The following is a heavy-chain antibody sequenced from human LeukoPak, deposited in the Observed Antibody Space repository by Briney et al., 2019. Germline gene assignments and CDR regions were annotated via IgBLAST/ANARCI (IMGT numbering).Heavy chain of an antibody. V-gene: IGHV1-2*02. CDR1: GYTFTAYY. J-gene: IGHJ4*02. D-gene: IGHD5-24*01. CDR2: INPNSGVT. Sequence: GASVKVSFKASGYTFTAYYIHWVRQAPGQGLEWMGWINPNSGVTNYAQKFQGRVTMTRDTPITTAFMELSRLRSDDTVVYYCARVLRRDGYNRYFDYWGQGTLVTVSS. CDR3: ARVLRRDGYNRYFDY.